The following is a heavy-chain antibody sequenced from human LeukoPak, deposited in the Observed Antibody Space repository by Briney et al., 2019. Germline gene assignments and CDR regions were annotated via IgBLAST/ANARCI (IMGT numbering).Heavy chain of an antibody. D-gene: IGHD6-13*01. Sequence: SETLSLTCTVSGGSISSYYWSWIRQPPGKGLEWIGYVYYSGSTNYNPSLKSQVTISVDTSKNQFSLKLSSVTAADTAVYYCARTTSGWYGYYFDYWGQGTLVTVSS. J-gene: IGHJ4*02. CDR3: ARTTSGWYGYYFDY. V-gene: IGHV4-59*08. CDR1: GGSISSYY. CDR2: VYYSGST.